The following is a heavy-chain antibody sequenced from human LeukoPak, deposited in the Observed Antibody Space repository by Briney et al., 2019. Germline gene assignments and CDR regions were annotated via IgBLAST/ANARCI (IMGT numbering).Heavy chain of an antibody. V-gene: IGHV3-20*04. CDR2: INWNGGDT. CDR1: GSNFEDYG. J-gene: IGHJ4*02. CDR3: AKERIVGGYRYGPFDH. Sequence: GGSLRLSCADSGSNFEDYGMSWVRQAPGKGLEWVSGINWNGGDTDYADSVKGRFTISRDNAKNSLYLQMNSLRAEDTALYYCAKERIVGGYRYGPFDHWGQGTLVTVSS. D-gene: IGHD5-18*01.